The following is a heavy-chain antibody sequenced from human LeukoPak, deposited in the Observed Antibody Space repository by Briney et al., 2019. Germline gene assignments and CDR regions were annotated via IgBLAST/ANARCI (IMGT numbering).Heavy chain of an antibody. CDR2: ISYDGRQN. V-gene: IGHV3-30*04. J-gene: IGHJ5*02. D-gene: IGHD3-3*01. CDR3: AKDHGPRWSGYYGWFDP. Sequence: GGSLRLSCAASGFTFSTYAMNWVRQAPGKGLEWVAVISYDGRQNYYADSVKGRFTISRDNSKNTLYLQMNSLGAEDTAVYYCAKDHGPRWSGYYGWFDPWGQGTLVTVSS. CDR1: GFTFSTYA.